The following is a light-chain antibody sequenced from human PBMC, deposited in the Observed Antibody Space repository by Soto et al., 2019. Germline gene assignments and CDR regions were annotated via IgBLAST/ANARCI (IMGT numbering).Light chain of an antibody. CDR1: SSDIGGYNY. CDR3: RPYTTTNTVL. V-gene: IGLV2-14*01. CDR2: EVI. J-gene: IGLJ3*02. Sequence: QSALTQPASVSGSPGQSITISCTGTSSDIGGYNYVSWYQQHPGESPKLIIYEVINRPSGLSNRFYGSKSGNTASLIISGLQAEDEAVYYCRPYTTTNTVLFGGGTKLPVL.